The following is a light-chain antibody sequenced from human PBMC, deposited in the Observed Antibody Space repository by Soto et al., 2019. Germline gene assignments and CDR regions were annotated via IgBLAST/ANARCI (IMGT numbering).Light chain of an antibody. J-gene: IGLJ1*01. Sequence: QSVLTQPPSVSAAPGQKVTISCSGSSSNIGGNSVSWYQQLPGTAPKLLIYDDDKRPSGIPDRFSGSKSGTSATLGITGFQTGDEGDYYCQSYDSSLSGYVFGTGTKVTVL. CDR3: QSYDSSLSGYV. CDR1: SSNIGGNS. V-gene: IGLV1-51*01. CDR2: DDD.